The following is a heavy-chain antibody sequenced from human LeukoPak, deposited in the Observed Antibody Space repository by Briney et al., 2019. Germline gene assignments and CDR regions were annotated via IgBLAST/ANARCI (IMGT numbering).Heavy chain of an antibody. D-gene: IGHD1-26*01. V-gene: IGHV3-53*01. CDR2: LYSDADT. Sequence: PGGSLRLSCAASGFSVSNNCMNWVRQAPGKGLEWVSTLYSDADTYFAGSTRYADSVKGRFTISRDNSENMLYLQINSLRAEDTAVYYCARGSTVGATGNDYWGQGTLVTVSS. J-gene: IGHJ4*02. CDR3: ARGSTVGATGNDY. CDR1: GFSVSNNC.